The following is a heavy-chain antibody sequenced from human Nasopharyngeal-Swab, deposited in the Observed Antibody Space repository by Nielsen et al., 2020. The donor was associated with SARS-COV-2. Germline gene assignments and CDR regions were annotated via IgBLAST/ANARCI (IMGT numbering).Heavy chain of an antibody. Sequence: SVKVSCKASGYTFTDFDINWVRQAPGQGLEWMGWVSPNSGHTGYAENFEGRITMTRNIATNTVYLELTSLGFEDAAVYYCARGLGAPSSVWHWGPGTQVSVSS. V-gene: IGHV1-8*01. J-gene: IGHJ1*01. CDR1: GYTFTDFD. CDR3: ARGLGAPSSVWH. CDR2: VSPNSGHT. D-gene: IGHD1-26*01.